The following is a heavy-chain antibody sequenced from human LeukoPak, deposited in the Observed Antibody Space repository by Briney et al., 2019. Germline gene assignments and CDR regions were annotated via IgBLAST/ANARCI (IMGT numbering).Heavy chain of an antibody. CDR1: GFTFSSYS. CDR2: ISSSSSYI. CDR3: ARDYDFWSGYSYNWFDP. D-gene: IGHD3-3*01. Sequence: PGGSLRLSCAASGFTFSSYSMNWVRQAPGKGPEWVSSISSSSSYIYYADSVKGRFTISRDNAKNSLYLQMNSLRAEDTAVYYCARDYDFWSGYSYNWFDPWGQGTLVTVSP. V-gene: IGHV3-21*01. J-gene: IGHJ5*02.